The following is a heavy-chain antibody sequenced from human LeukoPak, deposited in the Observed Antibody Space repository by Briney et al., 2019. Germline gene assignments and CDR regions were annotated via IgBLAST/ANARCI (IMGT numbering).Heavy chain of an antibody. D-gene: IGHD6-13*01. CDR1: GGSISSGSYY. Sequence: PSQTLSLTCTVSGGSISSGSYYWSWIRQPAGKGLEWIGRIYTSGSTNYNPSLKSRVTISVDMSKNQFSLKLSSVTAADTAVYYCAREGAAAGYYYYYYMDVWGKGTTVTISS. CDR3: AREGAAAGYYYYYYMDV. CDR2: IYTSGST. J-gene: IGHJ6*03. V-gene: IGHV4-61*02.